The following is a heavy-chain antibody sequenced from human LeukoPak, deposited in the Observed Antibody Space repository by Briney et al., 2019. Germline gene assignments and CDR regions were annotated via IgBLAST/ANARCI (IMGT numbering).Heavy chain of an antibody. CDR2: INSDGSSI. CDR3: ARDGLYCSGGSCYNY. CDR1: GFTFSSYW. J-gene: IGHJ4*02. D-gene: IGHD2-15*01. Sequence: GGSLRLSCAASGFTFSSYWMHWVRQAPGKGLVWVSRINSDGSSISYADSVKGRFTISRDNSKNTLYLQMNSLRAEDTAVYYCARDGLYCSGGSCYNYWGQGTLVTVSS. V-gene: IGHV3-74*01.